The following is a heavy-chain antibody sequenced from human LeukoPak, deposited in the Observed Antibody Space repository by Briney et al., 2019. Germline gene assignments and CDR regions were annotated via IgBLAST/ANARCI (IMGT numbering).Heavy chain of an antibody. CDR3: ARAMVTPYYFDY. CDR1: GGSISSGDYY. CDR2: IYYSGST. Sequence: SETLSLTCTVSGGSISSGDYYWSWLRQPPGQGLEWIGYIYYSGSTYYNPSLKSRVTISVDTSKNQFSLKLSSVTAADTAVYYCARAMVTPYYFDYWGQGTLVTVSS. D-gene: IGHD4-23*01. V-gene: IGHV4-30-4*01. J-gene: IGHJ4*02.